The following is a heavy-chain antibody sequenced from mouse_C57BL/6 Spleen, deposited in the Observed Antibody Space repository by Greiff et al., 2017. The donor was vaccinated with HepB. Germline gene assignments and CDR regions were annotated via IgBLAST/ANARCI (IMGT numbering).Heavy chain of an antibody. V-gene: IGHV5-4*01. Sequence: EVHLVESGGGLVKPGGSLKLSCAASGFTFSSYAMSWVRQTPEKRLEWVATISDGGSYTYYPDNVKGRFTISRDNAKNNLYLQMSHLKSEDTAMYYCARASLLRDFDYWGQGTTLTVSS. J-gene: IGHJ2*01. CDR3: ARASLLRDFDY. CDR1: GFTFSSYA. D-gene: IGHD1-2*01. CDR2: ISDGGSYT.